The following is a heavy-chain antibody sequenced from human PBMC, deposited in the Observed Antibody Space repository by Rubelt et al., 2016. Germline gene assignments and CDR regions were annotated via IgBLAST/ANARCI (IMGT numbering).Heavy chain of an antibody. Sequence: QLQLQESGPGLVKPSETLSLTCSVSGGSISSTNYYWGWIRQPPGKGLEWIGSIYYSRSTYYNPSLKSRVTISVDTSKIQIYLKVSSVAAADTAVYYCASLGPPLRNAFDIWGQGTMVTVSS. V-gene: IGHV4-39*01. CDR3: ASLGPPLRNAFDI. J-gene: IGHJ3*02. CDR2: IYYSRST. CDR1: GGSISSTNYY.